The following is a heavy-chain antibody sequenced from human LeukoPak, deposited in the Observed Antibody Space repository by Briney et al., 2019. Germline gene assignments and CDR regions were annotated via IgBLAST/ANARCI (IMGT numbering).Heavy chain of an antibody. J-gene: IGHJ4*02. D-gene: IGHD5-12*01. CDR2: VSGSGGST. CDR3: AKDLDIVATITGN. V-gene: IGHV3-23*01. Sequence: GGSLRLSCAASGFTFDDYAMHWVRQAPGKGLEWVSGVSGSGGSTYYADSVKGRFTISRDNSKNTLYLQMNSLRAEDTAVYYCAKDLDIVATITGNWGQGTLVTVSS. CDR1: GFTFDDYA.